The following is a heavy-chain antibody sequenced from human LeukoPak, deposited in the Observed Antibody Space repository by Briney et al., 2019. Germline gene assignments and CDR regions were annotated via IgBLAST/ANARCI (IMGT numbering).Heavy chain of an antibody. CDR2: VYLGGST. D-gene: IGHD2-21*01. Sequence: KPSETLSLTCNVSGAYFNYYYWSWIRQPAGKGLEWIGRVYLGGSTNYNPSLKSRVMMSLDKANNQFSLRLSSVTAADTAIYYCARDHCDDAACYPFDRWGQGALVTVSS. CDR3: ARDHCDDAACYPFDR. V-gene: IGHV4-4*07. J-gene: IGHJ4*02. CDR1: GAYFNYYY.